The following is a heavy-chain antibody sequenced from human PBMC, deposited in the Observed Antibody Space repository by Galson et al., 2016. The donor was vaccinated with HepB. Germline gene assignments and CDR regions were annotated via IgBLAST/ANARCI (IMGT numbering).Heavy chain of an antibody. CDR2: TSGSGYPL. J-gene: IGHJ4*02. Sequence: SLRLSCAASGFIFSDYEMNWVRLALGKGLEWVAYTSGSGYPLYNEGCVKGRFTISRDNAKNSLYLQMNSLTDEDTAIYYCARDAASLNSPRFDYWGQGTLVPVSS. D-gene: IGHD4-23*01. CDR1: GFIFSDYE. CDR3: ARDAASLNSPRFDY. V-gene: IGHV3-48*03.